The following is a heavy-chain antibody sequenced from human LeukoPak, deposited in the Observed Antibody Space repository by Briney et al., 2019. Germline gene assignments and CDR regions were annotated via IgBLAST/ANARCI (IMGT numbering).Heavy chain of an antibody. V-gene: IGHV3-21*01. CDR3: GRAFPPLRTSSAGDL. D-gene: IGHD3-16*01. CDR2: ISYLSSHV. J-gene: IGHJ4*02. Sequence: GGSLRLSCEASGFTFTNYAMSWVRQAPGKGLEWVSSISYLSSHVYYGDSVKGRFSISRDNAKNSLYLQMNSLGAEDTAIYYCGRAFPPLRTSSAGDLWGQGILVTVSS. CDR1: GFTFTNYA.